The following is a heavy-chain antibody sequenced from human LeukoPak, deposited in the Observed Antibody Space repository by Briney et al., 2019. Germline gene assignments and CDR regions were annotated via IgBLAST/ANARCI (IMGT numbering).Heavy chain of an antibody. Sequence: SQTLSLTCAISGDSVSSNSATWNWLRQSPSRGLEWLGRTYYRSKWYNDYAVSVRSRITINPDTSKNQFSLQLKSVTPDDTAVYYCARECEGCGWPFDYWGQGTLVTVSS. V-gene: IGHV6-1*01. CDR2: TYYRSKWYN. CDR1: GDSVSSNSAT. D-gene: IGHD6-19*01. J-gene: IGHJ4*02. CDR3: ARECEGCGWPFDY.